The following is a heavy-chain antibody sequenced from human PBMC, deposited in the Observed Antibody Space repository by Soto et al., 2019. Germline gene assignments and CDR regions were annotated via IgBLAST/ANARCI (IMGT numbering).Heavy chain of an antibody. J-gene: IGHJ4*02. D-gene: IGHD2-21*02. Sequence: QVQLVESGGGVVQPGRSLRLSCAASGFTFSTYGMHWVRQAPGKGLEWVAVISYDGNSQYYADSVKGRFTISRDNSKNTLYLQMNNLRGEDTAVYFCAKDEVPECGGDCHPIDYWGQGTLVTASP. CDR1: GFTFSTYG. CDR3: AKDEVPECGGDCHPIDY. CDR2: ISYDGNSQ. V-gene: IGHV3-30*18.